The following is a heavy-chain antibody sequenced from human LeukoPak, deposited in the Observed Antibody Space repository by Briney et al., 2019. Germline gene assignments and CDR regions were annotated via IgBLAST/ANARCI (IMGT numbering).Heavy chain of an antibody. CDR2: ISGSGGST. V-gene: IGHV3-23*01. CDR1: GFTFSSYA. Sequence: PGGALRLSCAASGFTFSSYAMSWVRQAPGKGLEWVSAISGSGGSTYYADSVKGRFTISRDNSKNTLYLQMNSLRAEDTAVYFCARGYYDNTGIDYWGQGTLVTVSS. D-gene: IGHD3-16*01. CDR3: ARGYYDNTGIDY. J-gene: IGHJ4*02.